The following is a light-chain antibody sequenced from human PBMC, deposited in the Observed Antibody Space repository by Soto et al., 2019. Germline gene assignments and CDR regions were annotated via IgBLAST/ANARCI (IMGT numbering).Light chain of an antibody. CDR3: QQYNTWPPIT. CDR1: QSVSSN. J-gene: IGKJ5*01. CDR2: GAS. Sequence: FVFTQSPRTLSLSPGERATLSCRASQSVSSNLAGYQQKPGQAPRLLIYGASIRATGIPARFSGSGSWTEFTLTISSLQSEDFAVDYCQQYNTWPPITFGQGTRLEI. V-gene: IGKV3-15*01.